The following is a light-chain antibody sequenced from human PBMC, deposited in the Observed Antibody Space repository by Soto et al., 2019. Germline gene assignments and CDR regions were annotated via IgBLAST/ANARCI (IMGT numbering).Light chain of an antibody. V-gene: IGKV3D-15*01. Sequence: EIVLTQSPGTLSLSPGARATLYCRSIQTVNANFLAWYQQKPGQAPRLLIYGVSNRAPGIPDRFSGSGSGTEFTLTISSLQSEDFAVCYCRQYNNWPPWTFGQGTKVDI. CDR2: GVS. CDR3: RQYNNWPPWT. CDR1: QTVNAN. J-gene: IGKJ1*01.